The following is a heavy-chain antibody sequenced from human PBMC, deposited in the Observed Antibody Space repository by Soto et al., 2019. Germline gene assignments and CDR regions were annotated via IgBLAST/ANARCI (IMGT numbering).Heavy chain of an antibody. V-gene: IGHV4-31*03. D-gene: IGHD3-10*01. CDR3: ARAVRGEGYSFDY. J-gene: IGHJ4*02. CDR1: GGSISSGGYF. Sequence: SETLPLTCTFSGGSISSGGYFWSWIRQHPGKGLEWIGYIYYSGSTYYTPSLKSRVTISVDTSKNQFSLRLSSVTAADTAVYYCARAVRGEGYSFDYWGRGTLVTVSS. CDR2: IYYSGST.